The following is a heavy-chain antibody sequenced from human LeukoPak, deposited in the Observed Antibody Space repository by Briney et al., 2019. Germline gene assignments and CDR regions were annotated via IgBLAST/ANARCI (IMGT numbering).Heavy chain of an antibody. J-gene: IGHJ4*02. CDR1: GVTLRNYA. Sequence: GGSLKLSCAASGVTLRNYAMTWIRQAPGKGLQWVSVISGDGESTYYADSVRGRFTISRDNSKNTMYLQMNNLRAEDTAIYYCAKDRDCSSTGCYVFANWGSESLVTVSS. CDR2: ISGDGEST. CDR3: AKDRDCSSTGCYVFAN. D-gene: IGHD2-2*01. V-gene: IGHV3-23*01.